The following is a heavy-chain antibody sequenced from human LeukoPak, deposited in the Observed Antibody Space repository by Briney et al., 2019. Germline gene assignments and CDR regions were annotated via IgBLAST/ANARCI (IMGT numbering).Heavy chain of an antibody. D-gene: IGHD3-16*02. CDR2: IYYSGST. CDR3: ARQYVWGSYRHFDY. Sequence: PSETLSLTRTVSGVSISSGGYYWSWIRQHPGKGLEWIGYIYYSGSTYYNPSLKSRVTISVDTSNNQFSLKLSSVTAADTAVYYCARQYVWGSYRHFDYWGQGTLVTVSS. CDR1: GVSISSGGYY. V-gene: IGHV4-31*03. J-gene: IGHJ4*02.